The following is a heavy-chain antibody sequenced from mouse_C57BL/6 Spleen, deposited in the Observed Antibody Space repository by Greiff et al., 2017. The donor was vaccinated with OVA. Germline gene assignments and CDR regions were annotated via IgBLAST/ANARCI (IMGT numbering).Heavy chain of an antibody. D-gene: IGHD2-4*01. J-gene: IGHJ2*01. CDR1: GYAFTNYL. CDR2: INPGSGGT. V-gene: IGHV1-54*01. CDR3: ARSGDYDDDIDY. Sequence: VQLQESGAELVRPGTSVKVSCKASGYAFTNYLIEWVKQRPGQGLEWIGVINPGSGGTNYNEKFKGKATLTADKSSSTAYMQLSSLTSEDSAVDFCARSGDYDDDIDYWGQGTTLTVSS.